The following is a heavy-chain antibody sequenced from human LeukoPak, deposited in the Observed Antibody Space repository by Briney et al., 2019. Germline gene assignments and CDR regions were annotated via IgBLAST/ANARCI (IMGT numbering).Heavy chain of an antibody. V-gene: IGHV4-39*01. CDR1: GGSISSSSYY. CDR3: ASLSPSKPARSSFAP. Sequence: PSETLSLTCTVSGGSISSSSYYWGWIRQPPGKGLEWIGSIYDSGSTYYNPCLKSRFNISVDTSKNQFSQKLSSVTAADTAVYSCASLSPSKPARSSFAPWGQGTLVTVSS. CDR2: IYDSGST. J-gene: IGHJ5*02. D-gene: IGHD1-14*01.